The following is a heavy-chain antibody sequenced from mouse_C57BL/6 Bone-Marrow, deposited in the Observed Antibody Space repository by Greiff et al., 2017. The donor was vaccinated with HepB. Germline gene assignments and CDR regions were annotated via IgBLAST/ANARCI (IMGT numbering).Heavy chain of an antibody. V-gene: IGHV1-74*01. Sequence: VQLQQPGAELVKPGASVKVSCKASGYTFTSYWMHWVKQRPGQGLEWIGRIHPSDSDTNYIQKFKGKATLTVDKSSSTAYMQLSSLTSEDSAVYYCAIAAGYYGSSSHWYFDVWGTGTTVTVSS. D-gene: IGHD1-1*01. CDR3: AIAAGYYGSSSHWYFDV. CDR1: GYTFTSYW. J-gene: IGHJ1*03. CDR2: IHPSDSDT.